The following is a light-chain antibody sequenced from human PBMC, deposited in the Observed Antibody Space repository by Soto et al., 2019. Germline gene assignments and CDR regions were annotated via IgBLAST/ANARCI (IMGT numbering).Light chain of an antibody. CDR2: DTS. CDR1: TGAVTSGHY. Sequence: QAVVTQEPSLTVSPGGTVTLTCGSRTGAVTSGHYPYWFQQKPGQAPRTLIFDTSNKHSWTPARFSGSLLGGKAALTLSGAQPEDDAEYYCLLSYGGARVFGGGTKVTVL. J-gene: IGLJ3*02. CDR3: LLSYGGARV. V-gene: IGLV7-46*01.